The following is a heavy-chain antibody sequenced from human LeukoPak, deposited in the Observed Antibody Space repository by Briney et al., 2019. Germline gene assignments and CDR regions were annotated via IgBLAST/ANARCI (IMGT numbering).Heavy chain of an antibody. Sequence: SETLSLTCAVYGGSFSGYYWSWIRQPPGKGLEWIGEINHSGSTNYNPSLKSRVTISVDTSKNQFSLKLSSVTAADTAVYYCARDLTTVTTSFDYWGQGTLVTVSS. CDR1: GGSFSGYY. CDR2: INHSGST. CDR3: ARDLTTVTTSFDY. J-gene: IGHJ4*02. V-gene: IGHV4-34*01. D-gene: IGHD4-17*01.